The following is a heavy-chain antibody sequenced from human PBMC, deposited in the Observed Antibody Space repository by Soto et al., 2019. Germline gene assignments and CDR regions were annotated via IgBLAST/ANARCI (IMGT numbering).Heavy chain of an antibody. CDR3: AKGIVQLWFAYRMDV. CDR1: GFTFISYA. V-gene: IGHV3-23*01. CDR2: MSGSCGSP. J-gene: IGHJ6*02. Sequence: GVFLRLSSAASGFTFISYAMLWVRQSPGEGLDWVSAMSGSCGSPYYADSVKGRFTISIDNSKPTLYLQMNSLRAEDPAVYYRAKGIVQLWFAYRMDVWGQGSTVTVSS. D-gene: IGHD5-18*01.